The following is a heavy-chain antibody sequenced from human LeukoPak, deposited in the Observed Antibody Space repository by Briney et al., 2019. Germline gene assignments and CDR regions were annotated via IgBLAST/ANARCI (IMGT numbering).Heavy chain of an antibody. J-gene: IGHJ4*02. CDR2: ISTTSSAI. CDR3: ASSRRYDY. D-gene: IGHD4-17*01. V-gene: IGHV3-48*02. CDR1: GFTFSSYA. Sequence: GGSLRLSCAASGFTFSSYAMSWVRQAPGKGLESVASISTTSSAIYYADSVKGRFTISRDNAKNSLYLQMNSLRDEDTAVYYCASSRRYDYWGQGTLVTVSS.